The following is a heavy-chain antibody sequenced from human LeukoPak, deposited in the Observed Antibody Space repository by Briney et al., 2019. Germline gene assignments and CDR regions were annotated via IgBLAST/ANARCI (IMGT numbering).Heavy chain of an antibody. Sequence: GGSLRLSCAASGLTVSSFAMNWVRQAPGKGLKWVSAITGSGDSTFYGDSVKGRFTISRDNSKNTLYLQMNSLRVADTAVYYCVRAGWLLPQDIFDIWGQGTMVTVSS. CDR1: GLTVSSFA. CDR3: VRAGWLLPQDIFDI. CDR2: ITGSGDST. J-gene: IGHJ3*02. D-gene: IGHD3-22*01. V-gene: IGHV3-23*01.